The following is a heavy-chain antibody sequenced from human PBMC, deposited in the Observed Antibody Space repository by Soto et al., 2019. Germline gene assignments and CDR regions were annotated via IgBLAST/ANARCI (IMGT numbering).Heavy chain of an antibody. D-gene: IGHD2-15*01. CDR1: GGTFGSSA. J-gene: IGHJ4*02. V-gene: IGHV1-69*06. CDR2: VIPIYGTP. Sequence: QVQLVQSGAEVKKPGSSVKVSCTSSGGTFGSSAISWVRQSPGQGLEWMGVVIPIYGTPHYAQKFHGRVTITADIPTSTAYLELSSLNSADTAVYYCAKIRWTISLQEEDAIWGQGTLVTGSS. CDR3: AKIRWTISLQEEDAI.